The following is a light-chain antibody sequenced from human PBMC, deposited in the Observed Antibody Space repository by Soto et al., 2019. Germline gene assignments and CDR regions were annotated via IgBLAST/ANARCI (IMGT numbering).Light chain of an antibody. CDR3: QQADNFPYT. CDR1: QRISSW. V-gene: IGKV1-12*01. Sequence: DLQMTQSPSSVSASVGDRVTITCRASQRISSWLAWYQQKPGKAPQLLIYGASSLQSGVPSRFSGSGSGTDFTLTISSLQPEDFATYYCQQADNFPYTFGQGTKLEIK. CDR2: GAS. J-gene: IGKJ2*01.